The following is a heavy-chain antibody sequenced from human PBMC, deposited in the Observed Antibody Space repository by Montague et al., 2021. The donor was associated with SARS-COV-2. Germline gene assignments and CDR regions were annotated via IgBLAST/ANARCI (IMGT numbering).Heavy chain of an antibody. V-gene: IGHV4-59*13. J-gene: IGHJ5*02. Sequence: SETLSLTCTVSGGSISSYYWSWIRQSPGKGMGWIGYIFHSGITDYNPSLRSRVTISVAMSKNQFSLQLNSVTAADSADYYCARTEYNWNDWFDPWGQGTLVTVSS. D-gene: IGHD1-20*01. CDR2: IFHSGIT. CDR1: GGSISSYY. CDR3: ARTEYNWNDWFDP.